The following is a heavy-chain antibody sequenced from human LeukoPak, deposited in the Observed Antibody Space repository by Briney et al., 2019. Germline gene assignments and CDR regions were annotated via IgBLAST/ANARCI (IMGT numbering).Heavy chain of an antibody. CDR2: ISYDGSNK. D-gene: IGHD3/OR15-3a*01. CDR1: RFTFSTYA. Sequence: GGSLRLSCAASRFTFSTYAMHWVRRAPGKGLEWVALISYDGSNKYYADSVKGRFTISRDNSKSTLFLQMNRLRTEDTAVYYCAKGFWTGYYYFDYWGQGTLVTVTS. J-gene: IGHJ4*02. CDR3: AKGFWTGYYYFDY. V-gene: IGHV3-30-3*01.